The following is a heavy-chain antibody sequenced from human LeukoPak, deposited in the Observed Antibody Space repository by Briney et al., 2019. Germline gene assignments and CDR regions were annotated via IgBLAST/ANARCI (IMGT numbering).Heavy chain of an antibody. CDR1: GYTFTGYD. V-gene: IGHV1-8*01. Sequence: ASVKVSCKASGYTFTGYDINWVRRATGQGLEWMGWMNPNSGNRGYAQKFQGRVTMTRDTSIRTAYMELSSLKSEDTAVYYCARVVRGGRSDYWGQGTLVTVSS. CDR2: MNPNSGNR. J-gene: IGHJ4*02. D-gene: IGHD2-15*01. CDR3: ARVVRGGRSDY.